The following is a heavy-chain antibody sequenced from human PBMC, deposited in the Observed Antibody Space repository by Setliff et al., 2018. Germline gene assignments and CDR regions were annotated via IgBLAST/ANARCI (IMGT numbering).Heavy chain of an antibody. CDR2: IYYRGST. CDR3: ARRHCSGGSCYSLNYFDY. J-gene: IGHJ4*02. Sequence: SETLSLTCTVSGGSISSSSYYWGWIRQPPGKGLEWIGSIYYRGSTYYNPSLKSRVAISVDPSKNQFYLNLRSVTAADTAVYYCARRHCSGGSCYSLNYFDYWGRGTLVTVS. CDR1: GGSISSSSYY. D-gene: IGHD2-15*01. V-gene: IGHV4-39*07.